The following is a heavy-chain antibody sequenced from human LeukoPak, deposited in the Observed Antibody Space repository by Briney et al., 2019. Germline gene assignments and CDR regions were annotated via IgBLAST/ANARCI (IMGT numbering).Heavy chain of an antibody. CDR1: GGTFSSYA. Sequence: GASVRVSCTASGGTFSSYAMSWVRQAPGQGLEWMGGISPIFGTANYAQKFQGRVTITTDESTSTAYMELSSLRSEDTAVYYCATQGSYYAFDYWGQGTLVTVSS. CDR3: ATQGSYYAFDY. V-gene: IGHV1-69*05. D-gene: IGHD1-26*01. J-gene: IGHJ4*02. CDR2: ISPIFGTA.